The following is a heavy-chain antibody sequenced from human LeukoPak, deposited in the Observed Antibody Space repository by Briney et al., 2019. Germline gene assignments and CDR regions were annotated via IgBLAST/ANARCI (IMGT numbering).Heavy chain of an antibody. CDR2: MSYDESNV. J-gene: IGHJ4*02. V-gene: IGHV3-30*18. Sequence: GRSLRLSCAASGFTFSIFGMHWVRQAAGKGMEWVAVMSYDESNVYYGDSVKGRFTISRDNSKNTLYLQMDSLRAEDTAVYYCAKAPDTYNFWSGPFDYWGRGTLVTVSS. CDR3: AKAPDTYNFWSGPFDY. D-gene: IGHD3-3*01. CDR1: GFTFSIFG.